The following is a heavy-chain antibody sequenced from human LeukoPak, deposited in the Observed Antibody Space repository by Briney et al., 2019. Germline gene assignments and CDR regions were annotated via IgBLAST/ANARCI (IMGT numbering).Heavy chain of an antibody. CDR1: GFTFSSYL. CDR3: AKGPSGSGPDV. V-gene: IGHV3-74*01. D-gene: IGHD3-10*01. Sequence: GGALRLSCAASGFTFSSYLMHWVRQAPGKGLVGASRINRDWSRTYYADSVKGRFTISRDNSKNPLYLQMKSLRAEDTAVYYCAKGPSGSGPDVWGKGTTVTISS. CDR2: INRDWSRT. J-gene: IGHJ6*04.